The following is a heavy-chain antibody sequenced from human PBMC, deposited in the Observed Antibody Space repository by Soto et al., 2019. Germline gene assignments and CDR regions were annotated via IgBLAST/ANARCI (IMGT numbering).Heavy chain of an antibody. V-gene: IGHV4-59*01. CDR1: GGSISSYY. D-gene: IGHD3-3*01. Sequence: SETLSLTCTVSGGSISSYYWSWIRQPPGKGLEWIGYIYYSGSTNYNPSLKSRVTISVDTSKNQFSLKLSSVTAVDTAVYYCARVPGVVTRNSYYYYYMDVWGKGTTVTVSS. CDR2: IYYSGST. CDR3: ARVPGVVTRNSYYYYYMDV. J-gene: IGHJ6*03.